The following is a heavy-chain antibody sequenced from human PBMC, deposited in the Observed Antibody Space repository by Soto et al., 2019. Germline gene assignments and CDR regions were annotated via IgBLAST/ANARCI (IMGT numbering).Heavy chain of an antibody. D-gene: IGHD2-8*01. CDR1: GFTFSSCS. CDR2: ISGSGDTK. V-gene: IGHV3-48*02. CDR3: AKYCSSDVCFDY. J-gene: IGHJ4*01. Sequence: LRLSCASSGFTFSSCSMNWVRQAPGKGLEWVSFISGSGDTKYYADSVKGRFTISRDNAKNSLYLQMSSLRDEDTAVYYCAKYCSSDVCFDYWGHGTLVTVSS.